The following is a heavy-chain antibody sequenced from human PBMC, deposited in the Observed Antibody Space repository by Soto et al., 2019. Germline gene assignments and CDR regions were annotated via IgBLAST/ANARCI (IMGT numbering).Heavy chain of an antibody. D-gene: IGHD3-3*01. CDR1: GGSISSSYW. CDR2: IYHSGST. Sequence: TLSLTCAVSGGSISSSYWWNWVRQPPGKGLEWIGKIYHSGSTNYNPSLKNRVTISVDKSNNQFSLRLSSVTAADTAVYFCVTSLNYDFWRDGGRHYYFDYWGQGTLVTVS. J-gene: IGHJ4*02. V-gene: IGHV4-4*01. CDR3: VTSLNYDFWRDGGRHYYFDY.